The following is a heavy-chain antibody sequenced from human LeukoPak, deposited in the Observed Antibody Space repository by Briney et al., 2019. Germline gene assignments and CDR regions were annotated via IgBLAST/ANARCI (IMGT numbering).Heavy chain of an antibody. J-gene: IGHJ4*02. CDR1: GFTFSDYY. CDR2: ISSSGSTI. CDR3: ARYGSGSYYNEYYFDY. V-gene: IGHV3-11*04. Sequence: GGSLRLSCAASGFTFSDYYMSWIRQAPGKGLEWVSYISSSGSTIYYADSVKGRFAISRDNAKNSLYLQMNSLRAEDTAVYYCARYGSGSYYNEYYFDYWGQGTLVTVSS. D-gene: IGHD3-10*01.